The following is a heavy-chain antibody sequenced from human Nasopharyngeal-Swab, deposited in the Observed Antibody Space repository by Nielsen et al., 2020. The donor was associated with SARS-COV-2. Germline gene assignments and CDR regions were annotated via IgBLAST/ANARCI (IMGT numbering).Heavy chain of an antibody. Sequence: SLTISCVASGGNKDDNAMHGDRQAPGKGQEWVSGMTWNSGEAYTDSVKGRFTISRDNARNSLYLQMNSLRTEDTAFYYCTKGRADYSNPSFDNWGQGTLVTVSS. CDR2: MTWNSGE. V-gene: IGHV3-9*01. J-gene: IGHJ4*02. D-gene: IGHD4-11*01. CDR3: TKGRADYSNPSFDN. CDR1: GGNKDDNA.